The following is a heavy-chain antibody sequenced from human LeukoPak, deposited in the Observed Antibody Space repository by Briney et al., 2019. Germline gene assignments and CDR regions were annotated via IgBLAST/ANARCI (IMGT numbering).Heavy chain of an antibody. CDR2: ISAGGGNT. V-gene: IGHV3-23*01. CDR3: AKDRSAIITWSDY. Sequence: GGSLRLSCAASGFTFSNYAMTWVRQAPGKGLEWVAAISAGGGNTYYADFVKGRLIVSRDNSKNTPYLQMNGLRAEDTALYYCAKDRSAIITWSDYWGQGTLVTVSS. J-gene: IGHJ4*02. CDR1: GFTFSNYA. D-gene: IGHD3-22*01.